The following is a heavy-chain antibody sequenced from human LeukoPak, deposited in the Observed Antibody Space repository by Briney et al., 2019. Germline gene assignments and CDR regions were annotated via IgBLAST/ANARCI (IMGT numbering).Heavy chain of an antibody. V-gene: IGHV4-39*07. J-gene: IGHJ3*02. CDR3: ARASFGGVIVIGRTDAFDI. Sequence: PSETLSLTCTVSGGSISSYYWSWIRQPPGQGLEWIGSIYYSGNTYYNPSLKSRVTISVDASMNEFSLKLTSVTAADTAVYYCARASFGGVIVIGRTDAFDIWGQGTMVTVSS. CDR2: IYYSGNT. CDR1: GGSISSYY. D-gene: IGHD3-16*02.